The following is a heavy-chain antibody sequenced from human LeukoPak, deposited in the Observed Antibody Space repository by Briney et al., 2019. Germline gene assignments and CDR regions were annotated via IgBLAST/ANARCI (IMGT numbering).Heavy chain of an antibody. D-gene: IGHD3-22*01. V-gene: IGHV1-8*01. CDR3: ASAPNDSSGYSSPLGVLDDAFDI. CDR2: MSPNSGNT. CDR1: GYTFTSYD. J-gene: IGHJ3*02. Sequence: ASVKVSCKASGYTFTSYDINWVRQATGQGLEWMGWMSPNSGNTGYAQKLQGRVTMTTDTSTSTAYMELRSLRSDDTAVYYCASAPNDSSGYSSPLGVLDDAFDIWGQGTMVTVSS.